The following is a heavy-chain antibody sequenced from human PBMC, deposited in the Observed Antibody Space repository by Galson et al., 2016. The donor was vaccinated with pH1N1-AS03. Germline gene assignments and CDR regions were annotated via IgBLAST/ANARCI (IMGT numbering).Heavy chain of an antibody. V-gene: IGHV7-4-1*02. Sequence: SVKVSCKASGYTFTNYALNWVRQAPGQGLEWMGWINPNTGNPTYAQGFTGRFVFSSERSVSTAYLQISSLKAEDTAVYYCARARTTATKGEIGFWGQGTQVTVSS. CDR1: GYTFTNYA. CDR3: ARARTTATKGEIGF. CDR2: INPNTGNP. J-gene: IGHJ4*02. D-gene: IGHD4-11*01.